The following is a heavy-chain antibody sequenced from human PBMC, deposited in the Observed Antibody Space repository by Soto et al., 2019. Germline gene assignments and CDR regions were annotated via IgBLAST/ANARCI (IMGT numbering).Heavy chain of an antibody. Sequence: GASVKVSCKASGYTFTSYAIYWVRQAPGQRLEWMGWINAGNGNTKYSQKFQGRVTITRDTSASTAYMELSSLRSEDTAVYYCARNILGGTTDYWGPGTLVTVSS. J-gene: IGHJ4*02. CDR3: ARNILGGTTDY. CDR1: GYTFTSYA. D-gene: IGHD1-7*01. V-gene: IGHV1-3*01. CDR2: INAGNGNT.